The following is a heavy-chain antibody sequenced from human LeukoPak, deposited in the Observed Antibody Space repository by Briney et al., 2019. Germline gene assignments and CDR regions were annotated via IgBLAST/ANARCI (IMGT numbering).Heavy chain of an antibody. Sequence: GGSLRLSCAASGFTFSSYSMNWVRQAPGKGLEWVSSISSSSSYIYYADSVKGRFTISRDNAKNSLYLQMNSLRAEDTAVYYCARASASYHLIDYWGQGTLVTVSS. V-gene: IGHV3-21*01. CDR1: GFTFSSYS. D-gene: IGHD1-26*01. CDR2: ISSSSSYI. J-gene: IGHJ4*02. CDR3: ARASASYHLIDY.